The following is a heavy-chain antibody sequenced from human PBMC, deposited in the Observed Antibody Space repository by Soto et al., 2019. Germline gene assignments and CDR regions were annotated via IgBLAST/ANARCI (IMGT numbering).Heavy chain of an antibody. J-gene: IGHJ5*02. CDR3: ARGGGTLLAPIP. D-gene: IGHD1-1*01. CDR1: GYTFTGYF. CDR2: INPNSGVT. Sequence: VDSVKVSCKACGYTFTGYFIHWVRQAPGEGLEWVGYINPNSGVTKYAPRFLGRVTITRDTSIRTAYMDLNNLRSDDTAVYFCARGGGTLLAPIPWGPGTLVTVSS. V-gene: IGHV1-2*02.